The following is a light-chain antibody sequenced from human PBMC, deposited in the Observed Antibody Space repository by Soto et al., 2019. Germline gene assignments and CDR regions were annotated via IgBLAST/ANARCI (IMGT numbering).Light chain of an antibody. CDR3: QQYNEWPPIT. CDR1: QSISSW. J-gene: IGKJ5*01. CDR2: DAS. Sequence: DIQMTQSPSTLSASVGDRVTITCRASQSISSWLAWYQQKPGKAPKLLIYDASSLESGVPSRFSGSGSGTEFTLTISSLQPEDSAVYYCQQYNEWPPITFGQGTRLEIK. V-gene: IGKV1-5*01.